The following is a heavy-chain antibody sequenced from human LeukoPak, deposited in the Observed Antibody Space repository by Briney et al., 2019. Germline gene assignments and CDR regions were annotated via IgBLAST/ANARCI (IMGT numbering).Heavy chain of an antibody. D-gene: IGHD6-19*01. V-gene: IGHV3-30*04. CDR3: ARDLPGITVAGATEH. CDR1: GSTFSIYV. Sequence: GGSLRLSCAASGSTFSIYVMHWVRQAPGKGLEWVAVISYDGSNKYYAYSVKGRFTISRDNSKNTLYLQMTSLRAGDRAVYYCARDLPGITVAGATEHWGQGPLVTVSS. J-gene: IGHJ1*01. CDR2: ISYDGSNK.